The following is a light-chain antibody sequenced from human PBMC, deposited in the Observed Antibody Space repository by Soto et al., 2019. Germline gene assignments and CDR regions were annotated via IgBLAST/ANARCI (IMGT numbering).Light chain of an antibody. Sequence: IVMTQSPATLSMSPGERATLSCRASQSLNRDLAWYQQKPGQSPRLLIFGASIRATGIPARFSGSGSGTEFTLTIGSLQSEDCAVYYCQQYNNWPRTLGQGTKVDI. CDR3: QQYNNWPRT. CDR1: QSLNRD. J-gene: IGKJ1*01. V-gene: IGKV3-15*01. CDR2: GAS.